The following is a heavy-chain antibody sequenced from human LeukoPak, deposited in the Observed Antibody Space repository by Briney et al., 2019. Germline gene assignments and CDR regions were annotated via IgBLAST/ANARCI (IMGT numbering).Heavy chain of an antibody. CDR1: GFSFSGYG. Sequence: PGGSLRLSCAASGFSFSGYGMHWVRQAPGKGLEWVAFIRYDGSNEYYADSVKGRFTISRDNSKNTLYLQMNSLRAEDTAVYYCAKGGPWIVYYYGMDVWGQGTTVTVSS. CDR2: IRYDGSNE. J-gene: IGHJ6*02. V-gene: IGHV3-30*02. D-gene: IGHD1-1*01. CDR3: AKGGPWIVYYYGMDV.